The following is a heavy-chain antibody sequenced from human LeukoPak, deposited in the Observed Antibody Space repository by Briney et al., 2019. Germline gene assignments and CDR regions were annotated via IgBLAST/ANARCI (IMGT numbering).Heavy chain of an antibody. CDR2: ISSSSYYI. CDR3: AKDIFGGNWPNDY. D-gene: IGHD4-23*01. V-gene: IGHV3-21*01. J-gene: IGHJ4*02. Sequence: GGSLRLSCTASGFTFTTYTMNWVRQAPGKGLEWVSSISSSSYYIYYADSVRGRFTISRGNARTSLYLQMNSLRAEDTAVYYCAKDIFGGNWPNDYWGQGTLVTVSS. CDR1: GFTFTTYT.